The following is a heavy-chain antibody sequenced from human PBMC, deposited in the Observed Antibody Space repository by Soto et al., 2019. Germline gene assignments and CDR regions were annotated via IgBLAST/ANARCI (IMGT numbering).Heavy chain of an antibody. CDR2: IYDSGNT. J-gene: IGHJ6*02. Sequence: SETLSLTCGVSGDSITTYKWWTWVRQTPGKGLEWIGEIYDSGNTRYNPSLKSRVTISKDTSKNELSLKLNSVTVADTAVYYCATFQLGKYYYAMDIGGQGTTVTVSS. V-gene: IGHV4-4*02. CDR3: ATFQLGKYYYAMDI. D-gene: IGHD7-27*01. CDR1: GDSITTYKW.